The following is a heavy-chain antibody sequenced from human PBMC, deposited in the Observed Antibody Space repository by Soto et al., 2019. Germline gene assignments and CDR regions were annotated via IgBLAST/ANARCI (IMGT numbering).Heavy chain of an antibody. D-gene: IGHD3-22*01. CDR2: IIPIFGTA. J-gene: IGHJ4*02. CDR3: ARLEDYYDSSGYYSD. V-gene: IGHV1-69*13. Sequence: VASVKVSCKASGGTFSSYAISWVRQAPGQGLEWMGGIIPIFGTANYAQKFQGRVTITADESTSTAYMELSSLRSEDTAVYYCARLEDYYDSSGYYSDWGQGTLVTVSS. CDR1: GGTFSSYA.